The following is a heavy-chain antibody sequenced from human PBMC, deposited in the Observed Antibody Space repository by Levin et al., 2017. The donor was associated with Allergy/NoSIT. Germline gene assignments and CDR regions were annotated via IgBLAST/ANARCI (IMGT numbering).Heavy chain of an antibody. CDR3: AHRREGDCRSTSCYATVGDAFDI. CDR1: GFSLSTTGVG. J-gene: IGHJ3*02. Sequence: SGPTLVKPTQTLTLTCTFSGFSLSTTGVGVGWIRQPPGKALEWLALIYWDDDKRYSPSLKSRLTITKDTSKNQVVLTMTNMDPVETATYYCAHRREGDCRSTSCYATVGDAFDIWGQGTMVTVSS. CDR2: IYWDDDK. D-gene: IGHD2-2*01. V-gene: IGHV2-5*02.